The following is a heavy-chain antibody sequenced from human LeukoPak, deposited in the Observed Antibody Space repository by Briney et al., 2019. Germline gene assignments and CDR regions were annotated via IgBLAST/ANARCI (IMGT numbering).Heavy chain of an antibody. CDR3: ARGSNSDYGMDV. D-gene: IGHD4-11*01. CDR2: ISYDGNNK. CDR1: GFTFSNYA. Sequence: QAGGSLRLSCAASGFTFSNYAMHWVRQAPGKGLEWVAVISYDGNNKYYVDSVKGRFTISRDNSKNPLYLQMNSLRAEDTAVYYCARGSNSDYGMDVWGQGTTVTVSS. V-gene: IGHV3-30*04. J-gene: IGHJ6*02.